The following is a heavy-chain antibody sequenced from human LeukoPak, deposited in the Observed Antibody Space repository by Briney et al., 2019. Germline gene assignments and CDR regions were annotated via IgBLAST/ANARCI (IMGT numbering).Heavy chain of an antibody. Sequence: PSETLSLTCAVYGGSFSGYYWSWIRQPPGKGLEWIGEINHSGSTNYNPSLKSRVTISVDTSKNQFSLKLSSVTAADTAVYYCARLSELGIRYFDYWGQGTLVTVSS. CDR1: GGSFSGYY. CDR3: ARLSELGIRYFDY. V-gene: IGHV4-34*01. CDR2: INHSGST. J-gene: IGHJ4*02. D-gene: IGHD7-27*01.